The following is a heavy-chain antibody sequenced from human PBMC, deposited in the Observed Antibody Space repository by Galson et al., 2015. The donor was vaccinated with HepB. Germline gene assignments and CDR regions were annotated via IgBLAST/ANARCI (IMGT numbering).Heavy chain of an antibody. CDR1: GDSVSSNSAA. CDR2: TYYRSKWYN. D-gene: IGHD3-10*01. Sequence: CAISGDSVSSNSAAWNWIRQSPSRGLEWLGRTYYRSKWYNDYAVSVKSRITINPDTSKNQFSLQLNSVTPEDTAVYYCARASSGFGELLADGYSNNWFDPWGQGTLVTVSS. CDR3: ARASSGFGELLADGYSNNWFDP. V-gene: IGHV6-1*01. J-gene: IGHJ5*02.